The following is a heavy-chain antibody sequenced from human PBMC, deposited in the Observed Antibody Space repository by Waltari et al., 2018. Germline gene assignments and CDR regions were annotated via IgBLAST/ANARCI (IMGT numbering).Heavy chain of an antibody. D-gene: IGHD3-10*01. CDR3: ARGPRLWFRTPTGWFDP. J-gene: IGHJ5*02. V-gene: IGHV4-34*01. Sequence: QVQLQQWGAGPLKPSETLSLTRAVYGGPCSGYYWSWLRKPPGKGLEWIGEINHSGSTNYNPSLKSRVTISVDTSKNQFSLKLSSVTAADTAVYYCARGPRLWFRTPTGWFDPWGQGTLVTVSS. CDR1: GGPCSGYY. CDR2: INHSGST.